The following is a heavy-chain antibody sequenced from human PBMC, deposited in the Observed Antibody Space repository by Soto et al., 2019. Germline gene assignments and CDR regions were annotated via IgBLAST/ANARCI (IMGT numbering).Heavy chain of an antibody. CDR1: GFTFSTFA. D-gene: IGHD7-27*01. CDR3: AKACVGMWSDFDY. CDR2: ISGGGGNT. J-gene: IGHJ4*02. Sequence: EVQLLESGGGLVQPGESLTLSCAASGFTFSTFAMSWVRQAPGKGLEWVSAISGGGGNTYYAESAQGRFTISRDNSKRTLYLQMNRLSAEDRGIYSCAKACVGMWSDFDYWGQGTLVTVSS. V-gene: IGHV3-23*01.